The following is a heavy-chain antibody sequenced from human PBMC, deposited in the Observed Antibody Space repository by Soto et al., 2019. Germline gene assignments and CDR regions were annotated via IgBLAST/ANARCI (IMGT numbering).Heavy chain of an antibody. Sequence: EVQLVETGGGLIQPGGSLRLSCAASGFTVSSNFMSWVRQAPGKGLEWVSLIYSGGSTFYADSVKGRFSMSRDNSRNTLYLQMNSLRGDDTAVYYCAKTRSPTVMGPSDVWGQGTTVTVS. CDR1: GFTVSSNF. V-gene: IGHV3-53*02. J-gene: IGHJ6*02. D-gene: IGHD2-8*01. CDR3: AKTRSPTVMGPSDV. CDR2: IYSGGST.